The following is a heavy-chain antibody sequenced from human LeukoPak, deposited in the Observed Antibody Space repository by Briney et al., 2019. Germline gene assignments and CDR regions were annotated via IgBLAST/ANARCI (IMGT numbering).Heavy chain of an antibody. Sequence: PGGSLRLSCAASGFTLSSYSMNWLRQAPAKGLEWVSPISSSSIYLYYADSVKGRFTMSRDNAKNSLYLKMNSLRAEDTAVYYCASDTDYYDSSEGAFDIWGQGTMVTVSS. V-gene: IGHV3-21*01. CDR1: GFTLSSYS. CDR2: ISSSSIYL. D-gene: IGHD3-22*01. CDR3: ASDTDYYDSSEGAFDI. J-gene: IGHJ3*02.